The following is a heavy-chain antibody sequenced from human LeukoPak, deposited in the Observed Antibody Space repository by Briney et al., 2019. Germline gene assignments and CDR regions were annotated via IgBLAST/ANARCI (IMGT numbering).Heavy chain of an antibody. CDR2: IYYSGST. Sequence: SETLSLTCTVSGGSIRSSYWSWIRQPPGKGLEWIGYIYYSGSTNNNPSLKSRVTISVDTSKNQFSLKLSSVTAADTAVYYCARAITIFGVVISGVWFDPWGQGTLVTVSS. V-gene: IGHV4-59*12. D-gene: IGHD3-3*01. CDR3: ARAITIFGVVISGVWFDP. J-gene: IGHJ5*02. CDR1: GGSIRSSY.